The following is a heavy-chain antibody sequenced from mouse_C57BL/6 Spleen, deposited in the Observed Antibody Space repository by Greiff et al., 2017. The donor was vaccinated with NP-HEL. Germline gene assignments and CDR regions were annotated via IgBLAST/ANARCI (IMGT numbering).Heavy chain of an antibody. V-gene: IGHV1-7*01. Sequence: QVQLQQSGAELAKPGASVKLSCKASGYTFTSYWMHWVKQRPGQGLEWIGYINPCSGYTKYNQKFKDKATLTVDKSSSTAYMQLSSLTYEDSADYYCARAGYDYGNYYAMDYWGQGTSVTVSS. CDR3: ARAGYDYGNYYAMDY. CDR2: INPCSGYT. J-gene: IGHJ4*01. D-gene: IGHD2-4*01. CDR1: GYTFTSYW.